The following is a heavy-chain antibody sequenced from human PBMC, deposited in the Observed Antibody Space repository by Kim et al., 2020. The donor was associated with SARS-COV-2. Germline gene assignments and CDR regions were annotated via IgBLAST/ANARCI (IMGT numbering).Heavy chain of an antibody. J-gene: IGHJ4*02. CDR1: GGSISSGGYY. CDR2: IYYSGST. D-gene: IGHD3-10*01. CDR3: ARMSGYGSEFDY. Sequence: SETLSLTCTVSGGSISSGGYYWSWIRQHPGKGLEWIGYIYYSGSTYYNPSLKSRVTISVDTSKNQFSLKLSSVTAADTAVYYCARMSGYGSEFDYWGQGTLVTVSS. V-gene: IGHV4-31*03.